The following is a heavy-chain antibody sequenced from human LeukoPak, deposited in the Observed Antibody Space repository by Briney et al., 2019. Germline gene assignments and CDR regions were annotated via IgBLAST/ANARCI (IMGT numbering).Heavy chain of an antibody. CDR2: IIPIFGTA. CDR1: GGTFSSYA. CDR3: AREGDGSGSYYNFDY. Sequence: SVKVSCKASGGTFSSYAISWVRQAPGQGLEWMGGIIPIFGTANYAQKFQGRVTITADESTSTAYMELSSLRSEDTAAYYCAREGDGSGSYYNFDYWGQGTLVTVSS. V-gene: IGHV1-69*13. J-gene: IGHJ4*02. D-gene: IGHD3-10*01.